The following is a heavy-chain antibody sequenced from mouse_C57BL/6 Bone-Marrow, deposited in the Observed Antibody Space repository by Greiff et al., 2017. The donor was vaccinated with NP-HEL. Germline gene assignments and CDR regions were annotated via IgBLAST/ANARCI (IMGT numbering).Heavy chain of an antibody. CDR3: SEDSAVYYCAFYGSSVHYYAMDY. D-gene: IGHD1-1*01. CDR1: YTFSRRVH. J-gene: IGHJ4*01. V-gene: IGHV1-87*01. CDR2: GQGLEWIG. Sequence: QVQLQQSGPELARPWASVKISCQAFYTFSRRVHFAIRDTNYWMQWVKQRPGQGLEWIGAIYPGTGDTSYNKKFKGKATLTADKSASTAYMQLSSPTSEDSAVYYCAFYGSSVHYYAMDYWGQGTSVTVSS.